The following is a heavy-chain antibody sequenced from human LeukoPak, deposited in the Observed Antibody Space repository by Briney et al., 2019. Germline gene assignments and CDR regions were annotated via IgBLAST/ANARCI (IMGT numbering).Heavy chain of an antibody. Sequence: GGSLRLSCAASGFTFSNYGMHRVRQAPGKGLEWVAFIGYDGSNKYYADSVKGRFTISRDNAKNSLYLQMNSLRAEDTAVYYCARDFIVVVPGPYYYYYSMDVWGQGTTVTVSS. V-gene: IGHV3-33*08. J-gene: IGHJ6*02. CDR2: IGYDGSNK. D-gene: IGHD2-2*01. CDR3: ARDFIVVVPGPYYYYYSMDV. CDR1: GFTFSNYG.